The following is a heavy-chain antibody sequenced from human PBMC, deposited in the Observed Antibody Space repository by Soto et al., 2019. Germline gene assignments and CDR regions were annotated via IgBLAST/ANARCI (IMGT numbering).Heavy chain of an antibody. CDR1: GYTFTSYY. D-gene: IGHD5-12*01. J-gene: IGHJ5*02. V-gene: IGHV1-46*01. CDR3: ARAAQIGHGYSPSHTS. Sequence: ASVKVSCKASGYTFTSYYIHWVRQAPGQGLEWVGLINPSGASTTYAQKFQGRVTMTRDTSTSTVYMELNSLRSEDTAVYFCARAAQIGHGYSPSHTSWGQGPLVPVSS. CDR2: INPSGAST.